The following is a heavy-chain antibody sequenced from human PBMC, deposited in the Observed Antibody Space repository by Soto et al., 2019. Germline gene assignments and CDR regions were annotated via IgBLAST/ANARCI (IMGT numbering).Heavy chain of an antibody. D-gene: IGHD3-3*01. J-gene: IGHJ3*02. CDR1: GGTFSTYA. CDR3: AREIFGVIISGGRDAFDI. CDR2: IIPIFGTA. Sequence: QVQLVQSGAEVKKPGSSVKVSCKASGGTFSTYAISWVRQAPGQGLEWMGGIIPIFGTAKYAQKFQGRVTITADESTSRAYMELSSLRSEETAVYCCAREIFGVIISGGRDAFDIWGQGTMVTGSS. V-gene: IGHV1-69*01.